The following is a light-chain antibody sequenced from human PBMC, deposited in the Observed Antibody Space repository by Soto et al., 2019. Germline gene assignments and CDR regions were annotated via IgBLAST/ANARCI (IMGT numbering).Light chain of an antibody. CDR1: QSVSSY. CDR2: DAS. V-gene: IGKV3-11*01. Sequence: EIVLTQSPATLSLSPGARATLSCRAGQSVSSYLAWYQQKPGQPPRLLIYDASNRATGIPARFSGSGSGTDFTLTLSSLEPEDFAVYYCPPRGPWPWTSGQGTKVEIQ. J-gene: IGKJ1*01. CDR3: PPRGPWPWT.